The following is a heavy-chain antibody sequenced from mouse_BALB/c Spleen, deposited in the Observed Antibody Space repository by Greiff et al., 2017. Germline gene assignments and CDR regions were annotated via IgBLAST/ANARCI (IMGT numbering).Heavy chain of an antibody. CDR2: IYPSDSYT. CDR1: GYTFTSYW. CDR3: TIGDPMITTVLYAMDY. V-gene: IGHV1-69*02. Sequence: QVQLQQPGAELVRPGASVKLSCKASGYTFTSYWINWVKQRPGQGLEWIGNIYPSDSYTNYNQKFKDKATLTVDKSSSTAYMQLSSPTSEDSAVYYCTIGDPMITTVLYAMDYWGQGTAVTVSS. J-gene: IGHJ4*01. D-gene: IGHD2-4*01.